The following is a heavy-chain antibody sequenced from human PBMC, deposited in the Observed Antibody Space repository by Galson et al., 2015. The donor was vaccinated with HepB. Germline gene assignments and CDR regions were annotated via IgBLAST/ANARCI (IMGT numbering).Heavy chain of an antibody. CDR1: DDSIRTGDYY. CDR2: IYNDGNA. Sequence: TLSLTCSVSDDSIRTGDYYWSWIRQPPGKGLEWIAYIYNDGNAFYNASLKSRVAISIDTSKNQFSLYLSSLSAADTAIYYCARGGLRRGYDASYWGQGTLVTVSS. CDR3: ARGGLRRGYDASY. D-gene: IGHD5-12*01. J-gene: IGHJ4*02. V-gene: IGHV4-30-4*01.